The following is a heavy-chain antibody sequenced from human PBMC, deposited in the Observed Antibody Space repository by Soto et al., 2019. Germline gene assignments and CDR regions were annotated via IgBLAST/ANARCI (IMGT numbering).Heavy chain of an antibody. CDR3: AREVGATDY. CDR2: INPTDGGT. D-gene: IGHD1-26*01. CDR1: GFMFTDCY. V-gene: IGHV1-46*01. J-gene: IGHJ4*02. Sequence: QVQLVQSGAEVKKPEASVKLSCKAFGFMFTDCYTHWVRQAPGQGLEWMGVINPTDGGTAYAQRLQGRVTMTRDTSTSTVYMELSSLTSEDTALYYCAREVGATDYWGQGTPVTVSS.